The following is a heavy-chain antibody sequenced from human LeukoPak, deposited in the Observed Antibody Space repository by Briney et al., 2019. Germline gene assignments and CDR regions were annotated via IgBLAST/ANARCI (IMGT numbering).Heavy chain of an antibody. Sequence: SETLSLTCTVSGGSISSYYWSWIRQPAGKGLEWIGRIYTSGSTNYNPSLKSRVTMSVDTSKNQFSLKLSSVTAADTDVYYCAIAASYQLLIGGSEAFDIWGQGTMVTVSS. J-gene: IGHJ3*02. CDR1: GGSISSYY. V-gene: IGHV4-4*07. D-gene: IGHD2-2*01. CDR3: AIAASYQLLIGGSEAFDI. CDR2: IYTSGST.